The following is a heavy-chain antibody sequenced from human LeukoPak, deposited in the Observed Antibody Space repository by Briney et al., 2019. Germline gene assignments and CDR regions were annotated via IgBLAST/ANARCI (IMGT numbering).Heavy chain of an antibody. Sequence: PEGSLRLSCAASGFTFSSYEMNWVRQAPGKGLEWVSYISSSGSTIYYADSVKGRFTISRDNAKNSLYLQMNSLRAEDTAVYYCARDLGYSSSWYYYYGMDVWGQGTTVTVSS. J-gene: IGHJ6*02. CDR1: GFTFSSYE. CDR3: ARDLGYSSSWYYYYGMDV. V-gene: IGHV3-48*03. CDR2: ISSSGSTI. D-gene: IGHD6-13*01.